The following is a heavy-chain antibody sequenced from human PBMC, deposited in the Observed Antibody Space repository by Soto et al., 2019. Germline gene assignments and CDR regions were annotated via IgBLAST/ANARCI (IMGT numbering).Heavy chain of an antibody. CDR1: GGSISSYY. CDR3: ARVIHYYDTSGSYAWYVDY. CDR2: IYYSGST. Sequence: SETLSLTCTVSGGSISSYYWTWIRQPPGKGLEWIGHIYYSGSTSYNPSLKSRVSISVNTSKKEFSLKLSSVNAADTAVYYCARVIHYYDTSGSYAWYVDYWGQGSLVTVS. D-gene: IGHD3-22*01. J-gene: IGHJ4*02. V-gene: IGHV4-59*01.